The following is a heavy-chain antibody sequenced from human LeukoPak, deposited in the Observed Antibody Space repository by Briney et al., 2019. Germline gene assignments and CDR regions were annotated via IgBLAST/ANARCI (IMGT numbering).Heavy chain of an antibody. Sequence: GRSLRLSCAASGFTFSSYGMHWVRQAPGKGLEWVAVISYDGSNKYYADSVKGRFTIPRDNSKNTLYLQMNSLRAEDTAVYYCANWGYFDYWGQGTLVTVSS. CDR3: ANWGYFDY. V-gene: IGHV3-30*18. J-gene: IGHJ4*02. CDR2: ISYDGSNK. D-gene: IGHD3-16*01. CDR1: GFTFSSYG.